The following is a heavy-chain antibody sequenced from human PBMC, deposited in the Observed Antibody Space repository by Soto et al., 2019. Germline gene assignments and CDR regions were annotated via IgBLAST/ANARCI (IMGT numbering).Heavy chain of an antibody. CDR1: GFTFSSYA. J-gene: IGHJ4*02. V-gene: IGHV3-30-3*01. CDR3: AREAYYDSSGYYSDPYYFDY. D-gene: IGHD3-22*01. Sequence: VQLVESGGGVVQPGRSLRLSCAASGFTFSSYAMHWVRQAPGKGLEWVAVISYDGSNKYYADSVKGRFTISRDNSKNTLYLQMNSLRAEDTAVYYCAREAYYDSSGYYSDPYYFDYWGQGTLVTVSS. CDR2: ISYDGSNK.